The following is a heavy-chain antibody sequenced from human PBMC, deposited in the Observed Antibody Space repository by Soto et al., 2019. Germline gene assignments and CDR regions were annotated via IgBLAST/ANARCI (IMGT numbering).Heavy chain of an antibody. CDR1: GFTLSSYG. D-gene: IGHD1-7*01. Sequence: GGSLRLSCAASGFTLSSYGMHWVRQAPGKGLEWVAVISYDGSNKYYADSVKGRFTISRDNSKNTLYLQMNSLRAEDTAVYYCAKAXYNWNYISSGYYYGMDVWGQGTTVTVSS. V-gene: IGHV3-30*18. CDR2: ISYDGSNK. CDR3: AKAXYNWNYISSGYYYGMDV. J-gene: IGHJ6*02.